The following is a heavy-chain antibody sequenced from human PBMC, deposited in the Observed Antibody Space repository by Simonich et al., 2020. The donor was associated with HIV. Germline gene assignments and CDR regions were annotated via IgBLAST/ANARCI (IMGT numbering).Heavy chain of an antibody. J-gene: IGHJ4*02. CDR2: ISGSSSYI. CDR3: ARDGRKGSSTSCSDY. D-gene: IGHD2-2*01. V-gene: IGHV3-21*01. Sequence: EVQLVESGGGLVKPGGSLRLSCAASGFTFSSYSMNWIRQAPGKGLEWVSSISGSSSYIYYADSVKGRFTISRDNAKNSLYLQMNSLRAEDTAVYYCARDGRKGSSTSCSDYWGQGTLVTVSS. CDR1: GFTFSSYS.